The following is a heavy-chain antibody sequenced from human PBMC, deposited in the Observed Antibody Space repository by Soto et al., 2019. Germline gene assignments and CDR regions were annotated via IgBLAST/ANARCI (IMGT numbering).Heavy chain of an antibody. J-gene: IGHJ5*02. CDR1: GFTFSSYS. D-gene: IGHD2-15*01. V-gene: IGHV3-48*02. CDR2: ISSSSSTI. Sequence: PGGSLRLSCAASGFTFSSYSMNWVRQAPGKGLEWVSYISSSSSTIYYADSVKGRFTISRDNAKNSLCLQMNSLRDEDTAVYYCARLGGACSGGSCYSGSWFDPWGQGTLVTVSS. CDR3: ARLGGACSGGSCYSGSWFDP.